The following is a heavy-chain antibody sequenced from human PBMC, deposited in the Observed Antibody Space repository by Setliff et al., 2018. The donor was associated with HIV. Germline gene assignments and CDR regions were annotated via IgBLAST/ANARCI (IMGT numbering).Heavy chain of an antibody. CDR3: ARHVLDYNFWSGYSTQNCFDY. CDR2: IYTSGST. CDR1: GGSISNSY. Sequence: SETLSLTCTVSGGSISNSYWTWIRQPPGKGLEWIGYIYTSGSTNYNPSLKSRVIISVDTSKNQFSLNLSSVTAADTAVYYCARHVLDYNFWSGYSTQNCFDYWGQGTLVTVSS. J-gene: IGHJ4*02. V-gene: IGHV4-59*08. D-gene: IGHD3-3*01.